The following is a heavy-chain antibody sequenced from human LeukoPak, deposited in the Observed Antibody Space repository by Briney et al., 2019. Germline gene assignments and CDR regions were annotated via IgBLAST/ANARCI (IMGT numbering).Heavy chain of an antibody. J-gene: IGHJ4*02. D-gene: IGHD3-3*01. CDR2: ISGNAGST. CDR1: GFTLSSYA. V-gene: IGHV3-23*01. Sequence: GGSLRLSCAASGFTLSSYAMSWVRQAPGRGLEWVSLISGNAGSTYYADSVKGRFTISRDITKNTLYLQMNSLRAEDTAVYYCAKDGLQFSEWLPPLGYWGQGTLVTVSS. CDR3: AKDGLQFSEWLPPLGY.